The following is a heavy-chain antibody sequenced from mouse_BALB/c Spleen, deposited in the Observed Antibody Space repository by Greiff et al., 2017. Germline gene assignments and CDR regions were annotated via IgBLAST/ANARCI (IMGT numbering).Heavy chain of an antibody. D-gene: IGHD1-1*01. CDR1: GYTFTDYN. V-gene: IGHV1-18*01. Sequence: EVQLQQSGPELVKPGASVKIPCKASGYTFTDYNMDWVKQSHGKSLEWIGDINPNNGGTIYNQKFKGKATLTVDKSSSTAYMELRSLTSEDTAVYYCARNYGSSYRFAYWGQGTLVTVSA. J-gene: IGHJ3*01. CDR2: INPNNGGT. CDR3: ARNYGSSYRFAY.